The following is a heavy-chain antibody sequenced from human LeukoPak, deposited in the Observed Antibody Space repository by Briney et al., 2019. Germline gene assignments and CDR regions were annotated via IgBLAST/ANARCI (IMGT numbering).Heavy chain of an antibody. D-gene: IGHD6-19*01. CDR2: INAGNGNT. CDR3: AREVPGYSSGWHLNWFDP. CDR1: GYTFTSYA. Sequence: ASVTVSYKASGYTFTSYAMHWVRQAPGQRLEWMGWINAGNGNTKYSQKFQGRVTITRDTSASTAYMELSSLRSEDTAVYYCAREVPGYSSGWHLNWFDPWGQGTLVTVSS. V-gene: IGHV1-3*01. J-gene: IGHJ5*02.